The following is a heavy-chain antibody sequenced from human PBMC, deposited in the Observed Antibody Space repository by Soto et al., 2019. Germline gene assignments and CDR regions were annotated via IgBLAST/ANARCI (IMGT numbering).Heavy chain of an antibody. V-gene: IGHV3-33*01. CDR3: ARGGCSSTSCYVSDAFDI. D-gene: IGHD2-2*01. J-gene: IGHJ3*02. CDR1: GFTFSSYG. Sequence: PGGSLRLSCAASGFTFSSYGMHWVRQAPGKGLEWVAVIWYDGSNKYYADSVKGRFTISRDNSKNTLYLQMNSLRAEDTAVYYCARGGCSSTSCYVSDAFDIWGQGTMVTVSS. CDR2: IWYDGSNK.